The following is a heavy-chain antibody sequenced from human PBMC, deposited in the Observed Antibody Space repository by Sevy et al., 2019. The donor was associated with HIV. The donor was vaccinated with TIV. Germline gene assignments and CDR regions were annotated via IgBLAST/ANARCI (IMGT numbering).Heavy chain of an antibody. D-gene: IGHD4-17*01. CDR2: IYYSGST. J-gene: IGHJ6*02. V-gene: IGHV4-61*01. CDR3: ASSMGGDYVGRFYYYGMDV. CDR1: GGSVSSGSYY. Sequence: SETLSLTCTVSGGSVSSGSYYWSWIRQPPGKGLEWIGYIYYSGSTNYNPSLKSRVTISVDTSKNQFSQKLSSVTAADTAVYYCASSMGGDYVGRFYYYGMDVWGQGTTVTVSS.